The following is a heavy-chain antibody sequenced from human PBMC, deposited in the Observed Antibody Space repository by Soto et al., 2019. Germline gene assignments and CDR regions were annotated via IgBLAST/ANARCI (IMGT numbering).Heavy chain of an antibody. J-gene: IGHJ6*02. Sequence: GGSLRLSCAAAGFTFSSYEMNWVRQAPGKGLEWVSYISSSGSTIYYADSVKGRFTISRDNAKNSLYLQMNSLRAEDTAVYYCARDHKGGYYYYGMDVWGQGTTVTVSS. CDR3: ARDHKGGYYYYGMDV. CDR2: ISSSGSTI. CDR1: GFTFSSYE. V-gene: IGHV3-48*03.